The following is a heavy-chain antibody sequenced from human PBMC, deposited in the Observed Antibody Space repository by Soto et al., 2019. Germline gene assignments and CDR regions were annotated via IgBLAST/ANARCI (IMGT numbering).Heavy chain of an antibody. CDR2: IYHSGST. V-gene: IGHV4-30-2*01. CDR3: ARAHYGDYGYGMDV. J-gene: IGHJ6*02. Sequence: QLQLQESGSGLVKPSQTLSLTCAVSGGSISSGGYSWSWIRQPPGKGLEWIGYIYHSGSTYYNPSLKPRVTISVDRSKTQFSLKLSSVTAADTAVYYCARAHYGDYGYGMDVWGQGTTVTVSS. D-gene: IGHD4-17*01. CDR1: GGSISSGGYS.